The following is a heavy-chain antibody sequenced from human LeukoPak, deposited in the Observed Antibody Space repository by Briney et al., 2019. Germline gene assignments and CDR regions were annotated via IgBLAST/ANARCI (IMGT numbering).Heavy chain of an antibody. J-gene: IGHJ2*01. CDR1: GFTFSNYA. CDR3: AKDWTGTKPFDL. Sequence: PGGSLRLSCAASGFTFSNYAMSWVRQAPGKGLEWVSSINSRGGSTYYAASVKGRFTISRDNSKNTLYLQMNSLRAEDTAVYYCAKDWTGTKPFDLWGRGTLVTVSS. V-gene: IGHV3-23*01. D-gene: IGHD1-1*01. CDR2: INSRGGST.